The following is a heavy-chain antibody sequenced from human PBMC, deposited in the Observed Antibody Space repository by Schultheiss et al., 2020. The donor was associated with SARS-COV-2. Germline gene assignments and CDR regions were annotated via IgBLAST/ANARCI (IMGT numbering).Heavy chain of an antibody. CDR1: GGTFSSYA. CDR2: IIPIFGTA. J-gene: IGHJ5*02. V-gene: IGHV1-69*06. Sequence: SVKVSCKASGGTFSSYAISWVRQAPGQGLEWMGGIIPIFGTANYAQKFQGRVTITADKSTSTAYMELSSLRSEDTAVYYCARAVPITIFGVVINNWFDPWGQGTLVTVSS. CDR3: ARAVPITIFGVVINNWFDP. D-gene: IGHD3-3*01.